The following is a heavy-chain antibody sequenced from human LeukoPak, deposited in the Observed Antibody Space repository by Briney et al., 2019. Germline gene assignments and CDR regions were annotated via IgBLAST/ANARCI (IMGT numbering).Heavy chain of an antibody. D-gene: IGHD3-22*01. Sequence: GGSLRLSCAASGFTFSSYEMNWVRQAPGKGLEWVSFISSSGGTIHYADSVKGRFTISRDNAKNSLYLEMNSLRAEDTAIYYCTTKLSGYYLVNYWGRGTLVTVSS. J-gene: IGHJ4*02. CDR2: ISSSGGTI. CDR3: TTKLSGYYLVNY. CDR1: GFTFSSYE. V-gene: IGHV3-48*03.